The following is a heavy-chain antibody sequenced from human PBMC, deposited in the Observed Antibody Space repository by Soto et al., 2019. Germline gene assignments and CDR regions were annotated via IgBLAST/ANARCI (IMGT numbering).Heavy chain of an antibody. V-gene: IGHV2-5*02. Sequence: QITLKESGPPLVKPTQTLTLTCTFSGFSLTTSPMGVGWIRQPPGKALEWLVVIYWDDDKRYSPSLQSRLTITKDTAKNQVVLTMTNMDPVDPATYYCAHRLSPYSWNGCYFDYWGQGVLVTVSS. J-gene: IGHJ4*02. D-gene: IGHD1-1*01. CDR2: IYWDDDK. CDR3: AHRLSPYSWNGCYFDY. CDR1: GFSLTTSPMG.